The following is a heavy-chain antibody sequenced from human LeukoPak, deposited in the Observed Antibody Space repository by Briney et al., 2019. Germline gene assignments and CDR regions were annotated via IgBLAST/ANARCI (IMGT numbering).Heavy chain of an antibody. CDR1: GFIVSSNY. J-gene: IGHJ5*02. V-gene: IGHV3-53*01. CDR3: ARGAYDNWYDP. D-gene: IGHD4-17*01. Sequence: GGSLRLSCAASGFIVSSNYMSWVRQAPGKGLEWVSVIQSGGSTYYADSVKGRFTISRDNSKNTLYLQMNSLRAEDTAVYYCARGAYDNWYDPWGQGTLVTVSS. CDR2: IQSGGST.